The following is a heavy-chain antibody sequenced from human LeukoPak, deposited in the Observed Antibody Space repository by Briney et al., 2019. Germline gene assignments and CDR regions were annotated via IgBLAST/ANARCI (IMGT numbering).Heavy chain of an antibody. V-gene: IGHV4-4*09. J-gene: IGHJ3*02. D-gene: IGHD2-2*01. CDR1: GGSISSYY. CDR2: IYTSGST. Sequence: SETLSLTCTVSGGSISSYYWSWIRQPPGKGLEWIGYIYTSGSTNYNPSLKSRVTISVDTSKNQFSLKLGSVTAADTAVYYCARRYCSSTSCYPIDAFDIWGQGTMVTVSS. CDR3: ARRYCSSTSCYPIDAFDI.